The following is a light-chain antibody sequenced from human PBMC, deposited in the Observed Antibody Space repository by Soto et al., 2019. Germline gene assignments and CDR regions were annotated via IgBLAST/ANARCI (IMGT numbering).Light chain of an antibody. J-gene: IGLJ1*01. CDR3: TSYTTSHTRV. CDR2: AVT. CDR1: SSDVGGYDF. V-gene: IGLV2-14*01. Sequence: QSVLTQPASVSGSPGQSITISCTGTSSDVGGYDFVSWYQQHPGKAPKLMIYAVTSRPSGVSNRFSGSKSGNTASLTISGLQAEDEAEYYCTSYTTSHTRVFGTGTKLTVL.